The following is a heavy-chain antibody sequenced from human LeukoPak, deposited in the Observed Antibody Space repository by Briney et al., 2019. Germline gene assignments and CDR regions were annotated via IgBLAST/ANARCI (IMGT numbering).Heavy chain of an antibody. J-gene: IGHJ6*03. D-gene: IGHD2-2*01. V-gene: IGHV3-53*05. CDR2: IYTGGST. Sequence: GGSLRLSCAASGFIVSSNYMSWVRQAPGKRLEWISVIYTGGSTYYADSVKGRFTISRDNSKNTLYLQMNSLRAEDTAVYYCAKDTPQHMPGVNYYYYYYMDVWGKGTTVTISS. CDR1: GFIVSSNY. CDR3: AKDTPQHMPGVNYYYYYYMDV.